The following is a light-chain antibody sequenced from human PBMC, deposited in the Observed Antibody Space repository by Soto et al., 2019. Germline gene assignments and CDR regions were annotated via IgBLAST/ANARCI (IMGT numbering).Light chain of an antibody. J-gene: IGLJ2*01. CDR1: SSDVGGYNY. Sequence: QSALTQPASVSGSPGQSITISCAGTSSDVGGYNYVSWYQQHPGKAPKLLICDVNKRPSGVSDRFSGSKSGNTASLTISGLQAEDEDDYYCASFTRSVTLVFGGGTQLTVL. CDR2: DVN. V-gene: IGLV2-14*03. CDR3: ASFTRSVTLV.